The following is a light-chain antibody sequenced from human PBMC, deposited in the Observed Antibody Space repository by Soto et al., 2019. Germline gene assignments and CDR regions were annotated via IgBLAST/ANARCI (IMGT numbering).Light chain of an antibody. CDR2: DAS. Sequence: AIQLTQSPSSLSASVGDRVTITCRASQGISSALAWYQQKPGTAPKLLIYDASSLESGVPSRFSGSGSGTDFTLTISSLQPEDFATYYCQQFNSYLITFGQGTRLEIK. CDR3: QQFNSYLIT. CDR1: QGISSA. J-gene: IGKJ5*01. V-gene: IGKV1-13*02.